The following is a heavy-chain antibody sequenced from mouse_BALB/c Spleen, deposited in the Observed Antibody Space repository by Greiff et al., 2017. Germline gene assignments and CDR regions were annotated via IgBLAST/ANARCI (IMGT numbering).Heavy chain of an antibody. CDR2: IWTGGGT. D-gene: IGHD1-1*01. Sequence: VKLMESGPGLVAPSQSLSITCTVSGFSFTSYDISWIRQPPGKGLEWLGVIWTGGGTNYNSAFMSRLSISKDNSKSQVFLIMNSLQTDDTAIYYCVGGITTVAYWGQGTLVTVSA. J-gene: IGHJ3*01. CDR1: GFSFTSYD. V-gene: IGHV2-9-2*01. CDR3: VGGITTVAY.